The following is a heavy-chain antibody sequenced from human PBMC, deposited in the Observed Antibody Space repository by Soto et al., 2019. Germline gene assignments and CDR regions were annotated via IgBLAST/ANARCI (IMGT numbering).Heavy chain of an antibody. J-gene: IGHJ5*02. V-gene: IGHV1-3*01. CDR2: INAGNGNT. CDR3: ARARTQPSGSGGSCYLSWFDP. CDR1: GYTSTSYA. D-gene: IGHD2-15*01. Sequence: GDSVKVSCKASGYTSTSYAMHWVRQAPGQRLEWMGWINAGNGNTKYSQKFQGRVTITRDTSASTAYMELSSLRSEDTAVYYCARARTQPSGSGGSCYLSWFDPWGQGTLVTVSS.